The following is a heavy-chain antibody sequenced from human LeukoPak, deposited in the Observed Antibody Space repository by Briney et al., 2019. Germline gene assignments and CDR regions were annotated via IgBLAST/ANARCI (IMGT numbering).Heavy chain of an antibody. Sequence: PGGSLRLSCAASGFTFSSYWMTWVRQAPGKGLEWVSAISGSGGSTYYADSVKGRFTISRDNSKNTLYLQMNSLRAEDTAVYYCAKEGRWLQREYFDYWGQGTLVTVSS. V-gene: IGHV3-23*01. CDR2: ISGSGGST. CDR1: GFTFSSYW. D-gene: IGHD5-24*01. J-gene: IGHJ4*02. CDR3: AKEGRWLQREYFDY.